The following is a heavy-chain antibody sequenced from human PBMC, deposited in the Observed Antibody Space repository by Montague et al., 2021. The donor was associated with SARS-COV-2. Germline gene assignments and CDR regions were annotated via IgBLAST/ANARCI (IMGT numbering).Heavy chain of an antibody. CDR2: IYHNGKT. Sequence: SETLSLTCNVSGDSITNTRYFWGWIRQPPGKALEWIGSIYHNGKTYYNPSLERRALLSIDTSKNQFSLRLSSVIASDTAVYYCAGLRATGTGRGYSDCWGQGTLVTVSS. V-gene: IGHV4-39*01. CDR3: AGLRATGTGRGYSDC. J-gene: IGHJ4*02. D-gene: IGHD3-10*01. CDR1: GDSITNTRYF.